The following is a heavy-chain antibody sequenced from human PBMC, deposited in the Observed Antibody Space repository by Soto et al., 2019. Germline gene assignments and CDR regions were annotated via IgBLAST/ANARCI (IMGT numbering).Heavy chain of an antibody. Sequence: GASVKVSCKASGFTFTSSAMQWVRQARGQRLEWIGWIVVGSGNTNYAQKFQERVTITRDMSTSTAYMELSSLRSEDTAVYYCAALREGDSTQKNDYSNSPRGYYYYMDVWGKGTTVTVSS. CDR2: IVVGSGNT. CDR1: GFTFTSSA. V-gene: IGHV1-58*02. J-gene: IGHJ6*03. CDR3: AALREGDSTQKNDYSNSPRGYYYYMDV. D-gene: IGHD4-4*01.